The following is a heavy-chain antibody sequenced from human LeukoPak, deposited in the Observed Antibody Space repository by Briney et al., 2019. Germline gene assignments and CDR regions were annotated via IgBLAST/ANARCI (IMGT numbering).Heavy chain of an antibody. CDR3: ATCNGDCYFNF. J-gene: IGHJ4*02. D-gene: IGHD2-21*02. CDR2: VKSKAVGETT. Sequence: GGSLRLSCAASGYTFSNAWMNWVRQAPGKGLEWVARVKSKAVGETTSYAAPVKGRFSISRDDSRDMVYLQMNSLETEDTAVYYCATCNGDCYFNFWGQGTLVTVSS. V-gene: IGHV3-15*01. CDR1: GYTFSNAW.